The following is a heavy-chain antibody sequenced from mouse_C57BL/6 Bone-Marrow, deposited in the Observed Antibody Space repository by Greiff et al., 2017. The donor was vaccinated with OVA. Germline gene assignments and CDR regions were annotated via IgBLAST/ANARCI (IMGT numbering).Heavy chain of an antibody. D-gene: IGHD4-1*01. Sequence: QVQLQQSGAELVKPGASVKLSCKASGYTFTSYWMQWVKQRPGQGLEWIGVIDPSDSYTNYNQKFKGKATLTVDTSSSTAYMQLSSLTSEDSAVYYCAPRNWDVKYFDVWGTGTTVTVSS. J-gene: IGHJ1*03. CDR2: IDPSDSYT. CDR1: GYTFTSYW. V-gene: IGHV1-50*01. CDR3: APRNWDVKYFDV.